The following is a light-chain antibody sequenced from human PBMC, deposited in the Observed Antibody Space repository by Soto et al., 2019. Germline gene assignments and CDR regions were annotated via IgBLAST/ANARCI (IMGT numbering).Light chain of an antibody. CDR2: DNN. J-gene: IGLJ1*01. Sequence: QSVLTQPPSVSAAPGQKVTISCSGSSSNIGNNYVSWYQQLPGTAPKLLIYDNNNRPSGIPDRFSGSKSGTSATLCITGLQTGDEADYYCGTWDSSLSAGYVFGTGTKVTVL. CDR1: SSNIGNNY. V-gene: IGLV1-51*01. CDR3: GTWDSSLSAGYV.